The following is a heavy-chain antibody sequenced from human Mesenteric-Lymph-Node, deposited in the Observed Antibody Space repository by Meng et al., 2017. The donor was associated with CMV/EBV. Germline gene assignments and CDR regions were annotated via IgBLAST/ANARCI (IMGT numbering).Heavy chain of an antibody. CDR2: IYSGGST. CDR1: GFTVSSNY. V-gene: IGHV3-66*02. CDR3: ARAVDSGYDLSGFDY. Sequence: GESLKISCAASGFTVSSNYMSWVRQAPGKGLEWASVIYSGGSTYYADSVKGRFTISRDNSKNTLYLQMNSLRAEDTAVYYCARAVDSGYDLSGFDYWGQGTLVTVSS. J-gene: IGHJ4*02. D-gene: IGHD5-12*01.